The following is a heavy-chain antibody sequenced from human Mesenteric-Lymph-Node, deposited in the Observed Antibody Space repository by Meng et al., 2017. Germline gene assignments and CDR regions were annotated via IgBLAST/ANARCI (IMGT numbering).Heavy chain of an antibody. CDR1: GFSFSNYA. J-gene: IGHJ4*02. V-gene: IGHV3-23*01. CDR2: FSGSDGGT. Sequence: EVQLLESGGGLVQPGGSLRRSCVASGFSFSNYAISWVRQAPGKGLEWVSAFSGSDGGTHYADSVKGRFTISRDSSKNTLYLQMNSLRAEDTAIYHCAKEMGAVGTPYFDYWGQGTLVTVSS. CDR3: AKEMGAVGTPYFDY. D-gene: IGHD6-13*01.